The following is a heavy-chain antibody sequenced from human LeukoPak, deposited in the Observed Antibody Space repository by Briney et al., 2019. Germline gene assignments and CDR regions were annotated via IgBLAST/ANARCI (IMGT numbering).Heavy chain of an antibody. CDR2: IYYSGST. Sequence: SETLSLTCTVSGGSISSYYWSWIRQPPGKGLEWIGYIYYSGSTNYNPSLKNRVTISVDTSKNQFSLKLSSVTAADTAVYYCARDSYGSDDAFDIWGRGTMVTVSS. J-gene: IGHJ3*02. D-gene: IGHD5-18*01. CDR1: GGSISSYY. CDR3: ARDSYGSDDAFDI. V-gene: IGHV4-59*01.